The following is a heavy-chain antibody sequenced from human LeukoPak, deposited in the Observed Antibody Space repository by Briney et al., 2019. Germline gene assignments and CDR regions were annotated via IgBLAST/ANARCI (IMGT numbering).Heavy chain of an antibody. D-gene: IGHD6-19*01. CDR3: ARDQVAGTYYFDH. J-gene: IGHJ4*02. CDR2: MSPGGGST. V-gene: IGHV1-46*01. CDR1: GYTFTSYY. Sequence: ASVKVSCKASGYTFTSYYMHWVRQAPGQGLEWMGIMSPGGGSTSYPQKFQGRVTMTRDTSTSTVSMELSSLRSEDTAVYYCARDQVAGTYYFDHWGQGTLITVSS.